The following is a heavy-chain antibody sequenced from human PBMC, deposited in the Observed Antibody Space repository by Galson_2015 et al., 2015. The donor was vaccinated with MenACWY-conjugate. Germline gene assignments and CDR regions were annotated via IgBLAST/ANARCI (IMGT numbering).Heavy chain of an antibody. V-gene: IGHV1-69*13. J-gene: IGHJ4*02. CDR2: IIPIFGTA. Sequence: SVKVSCKASGGTFSTYAISWVRQAPGQGFEWMGGIIPIFGTANYAQKFQGRVTITADESTSTAYMELSSLRSEDTAVYYCARARWLHPPVDSWSQGTLVTVSS. CDR1: GGTFSTYA. CDR3: ARARWLHPPVDS. D-gene: IGHD5-24*01.